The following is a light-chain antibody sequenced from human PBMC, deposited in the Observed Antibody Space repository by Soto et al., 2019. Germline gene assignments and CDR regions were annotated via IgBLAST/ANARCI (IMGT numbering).Light chain of an antibody. Sequence: EIVMTQSPATLSVSPVGRATLSCRASQSVSSNLAWYQQKPGQAPRLLIYGASTRATGIPARFSGSGSGTEFTLTISSLQSEDFAVYYCQQYNNWPWTFGQGTKVDIK. CDR3: QQYNNWPWT. J-gene: IGKJ1*01. V-gene: IGKV3-15*01. CDR2: GAS. CDR1: QSVSSN.